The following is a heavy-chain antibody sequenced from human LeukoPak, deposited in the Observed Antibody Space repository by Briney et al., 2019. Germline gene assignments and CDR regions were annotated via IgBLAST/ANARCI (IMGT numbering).Heavy chain of an antibody. CDR2: IIPIFGTT. J-gene: IGHJ4*02. V-gene: IGHV1-69*01. CDR3: ARTSIVAARPRGLDY. D-gene: IGHD6-13*01. Sequence: SVKVSCKASGGTFSSYAINWVRQAPGQGLEWMGGIIPIFGTTNYAQKFQGRVTITADESTSTAYMELTSLRSEDTAVYYCARTSIVAARPRGLDYWGQRTLVTVSS. CDR1: GGTFSSYA.